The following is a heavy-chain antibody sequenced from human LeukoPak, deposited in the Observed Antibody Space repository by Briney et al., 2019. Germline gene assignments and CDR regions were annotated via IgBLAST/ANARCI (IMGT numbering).Heavy chain of an antibody. Sequence: AASVKLSCKASGYTFRQYSISWVRQAPGKGFEWMGWVSPAHTTRVYAQEFKGRVTMTADTNTNTVSMELRILRFDDTAVYFCARDYILPLETDNGDGFAILGQGTVVTVSS. CDR2: VSPAHTTR. V-gene: IGHV1-18*01. J-gene: IGHJ3*02. CDR3: ARDYILPLETDNGDGFAI. CDR1: GYTFRQYS. D-gene: IGHD3-3*02.